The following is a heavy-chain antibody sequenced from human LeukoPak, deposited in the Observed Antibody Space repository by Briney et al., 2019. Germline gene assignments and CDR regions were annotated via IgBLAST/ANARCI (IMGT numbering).Heavy chain of an antibody. CDR2: ISTSGGRT. CDR1: GFTFSSCA. V-gene: IGHV3-23*01. D-gene: IGHD3-22*01. CDR3: AKDPTDFDSSGQTYFDN. J-gene: IGHJ4*02. Sequence: GGSLRLSCAASGFTFSSCAMSWVRQAPGKGLEWVSAISTSGGRTFYADSVKGRFTISRDNSKNTLYLQMNSLKAEDTAMYYCAKDPTDFDSSGQTYFDNWGQGTLVTVSS.